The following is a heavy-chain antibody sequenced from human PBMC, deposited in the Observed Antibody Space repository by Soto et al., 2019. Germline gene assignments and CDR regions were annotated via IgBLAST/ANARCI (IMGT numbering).Heavy chain of an antibody. Sequence: SETLSLTSNVSGGSLRTSRSYWAWIRPPPGKGLEWLANIFYSGSTYYNPSLASRVTVSVDTSKDEFSLKLRSVTAADTAVYYCERQPTTGDTDLRFDPWCQGTRVPVSS. CDR1: GGSLRTSRSY. CDR2: IFYSGST. D-gene: IGHD2-21*01. CDR3: ERQPTTGDTDLRFDP. V-gene: IGHV4-39*01. J-gene: IGHJ5*02.